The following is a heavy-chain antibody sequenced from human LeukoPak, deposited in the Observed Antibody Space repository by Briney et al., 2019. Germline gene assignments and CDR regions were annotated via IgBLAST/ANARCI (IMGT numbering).Heavy chain of an antibody. CDR3: ARLVVGATLYFDY. Sequence: PSETLSLTCTVSGGSISSYYWSWIRQPPGKGLEWIGYIYYSGCTNYNPSLKSRVTISVDTSKNQFSLKLSSVTAADTAVYYCARLVVGATLYFDYWGQGTLVTVSS. D-gene: IGHD1-26*01. CDR1: GGSISSYY. CDR2: IYYSGCT. J-gene: IGHJ4*02. V-gene: IGHV4-59*01.